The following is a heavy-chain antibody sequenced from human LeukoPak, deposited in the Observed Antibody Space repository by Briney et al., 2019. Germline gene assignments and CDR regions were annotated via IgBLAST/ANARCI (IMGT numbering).Heavy chain of an antibody. CDR2: ISGSGGST. CDR3: AKPYSSGWYAEYFQH. V-gene: IGHV3-23*01. CDR1: GFTFSSYA. J-gene: IGHJ1*01. Sequence: GGSLRLSCAASGFTFSSYAMSWVRQAPGKGLEWVSAISGSGGSTYYVDSVKGRFTISRDNSKNTLYLQMNSLRAEDTAVYYCAKPYSSGWYAEYFQHWGQGTLVTVSS. D-gene: IGHD6-19*01.